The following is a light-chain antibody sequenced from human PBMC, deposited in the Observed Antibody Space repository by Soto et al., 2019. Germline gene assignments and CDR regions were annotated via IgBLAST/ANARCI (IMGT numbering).Light chain of an antibody. Sequence: DIQMTQSPSSLSASVGDSVTITCRASQAISNYLAWFQQKPGKPPKLLIYAASTLESGVPSRFSGGRSGTDFTLTISSLQPEDVATFYCQKYDSLPFTFGPGTKVDIK. CDR1: QAISNY. CDR2: AAS. CDR3: QKYDSLPFT. J-gene: IGKJ3*01. V-gene: IGKV1-27*01.